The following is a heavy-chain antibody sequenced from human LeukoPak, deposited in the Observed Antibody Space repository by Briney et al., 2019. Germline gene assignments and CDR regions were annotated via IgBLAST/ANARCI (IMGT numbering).Heavy chain of an antibody. D-gene: IGHD7-27*01. Sequence: GGSLRLSCAASGFTFNSFFLNWVRLTPGRGREWVACISQDGSETFYMDAVRGRFTISRDNTKNSLYLQMNSLRAEDTAVYFCVRDLGHSRHYFEYWGQGALVTVSS. J-gene: IGHJ4*02. CDR3: VRDLGHSRHYFEY. V-gene: IGHV3-7*01. CDR2: ISQDGSET. CDR1: GFTFNSFF.